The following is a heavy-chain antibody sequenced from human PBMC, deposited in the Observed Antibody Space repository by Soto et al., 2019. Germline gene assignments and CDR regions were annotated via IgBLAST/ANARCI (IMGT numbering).Heavy chain of an antibody. J-gene: IGHJ6*02. Sequence: GASVKVSCKASGGTFSSYAISWVRQAPGQGLEWMGGIIPIFGTANYAQKFQGRVTITADESTSTAYMELSSLRSEDTAVYYCARDPIFGVVPLMDVWGQGTTVTVSS. CDR2: IIPIFGTA. CDR1: GGTFSSYA. CDR3: ARDPIFGVVPLMDV. D-gene: IGHD3-3*01. V-gene: IGHV1-69*13.